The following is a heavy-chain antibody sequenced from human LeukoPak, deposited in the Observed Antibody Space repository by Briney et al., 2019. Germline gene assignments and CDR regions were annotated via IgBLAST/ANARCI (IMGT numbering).Heavy chain of an antibody. CDR1: GFTFSSYA. J-gene: IGHJ4*02. Sequence: GGSLRLPCAASGFTFSSYAMSWVRQAPGKGLEWVSAISGSGGSIYYADSVKGRFTISRDNSRNTLYLQMNSLRAEDTAVYYCAKDLTGTTMDWGQGTLVTVSS. V-gene: IGHV3-23*01. CDR2: ISGSGGSI. D-gene: IGHD1-7*01. CDR3: AKDLTGTTMD.